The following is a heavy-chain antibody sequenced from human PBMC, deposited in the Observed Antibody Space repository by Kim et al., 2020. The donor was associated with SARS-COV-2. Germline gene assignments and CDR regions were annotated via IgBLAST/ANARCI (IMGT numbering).Heavy chain of an antibody. CDR3: TVTIFGVVITYGMDV. D-gene: IGHD3-3*01. V-gene: IGHV3-49*04. J-gene: IGHJ6*02. Sequence: GGSLRLSCTASGFTFGDYAMSWVRQAPGKGLEWVGFIRSKAYGGTTEYAASVKGRFTISRDDSKSIAYLQMNSLKTEDTAVYYCTVTIFGVVITYGMDVWGQGTTVTVSS. CDR1: GFTFGDYA. CDR2: IRSKAYGGTT.